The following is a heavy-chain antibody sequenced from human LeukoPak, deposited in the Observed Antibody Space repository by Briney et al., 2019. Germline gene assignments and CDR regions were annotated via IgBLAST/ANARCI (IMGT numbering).Heavy chain of an antibody. J-gene: IGHJ5*02. D-gene: IGHD6-6*01. V-gene: IGHV3-21*01. CDR2: ISSSSSYI. CDR1: AFTFNTYA. CDR3: ARGSSNVAARNNWFDP. Sequence: KPGGSLRLSCAASAFTFNTYAMSWARQAPGKGLEWVSSISSSSSYIYYADSVKGRFTISRDNGKNSLYLQMNSLRAEDTAVYFCARGSSNVAARNNWFDPWGQGTLVTVSS.